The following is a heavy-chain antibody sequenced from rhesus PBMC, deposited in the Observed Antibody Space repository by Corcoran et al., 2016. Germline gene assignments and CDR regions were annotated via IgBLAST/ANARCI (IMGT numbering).Heavy chain of an antibody. CDR2: LYGSGGST. CDR1: GGSISDDYY. J-gene: IGHJ4*01. CDR3: ARRTDSSGWYWYFDY. Sequence: QVQLQESGPGLVKPSETLSLTCAVSGGSISDDYYWSWIRPPPGEGLEWIGYLYGSGGSTNYNPPLKNRVTISIDTSKNQFSLKLSSVTAADTAVYYCARRTDSSGWYWYFDYWGQGVLVTVSS. V-gene: IGHV4-106*01. D-gene: IGHD6-31*01.